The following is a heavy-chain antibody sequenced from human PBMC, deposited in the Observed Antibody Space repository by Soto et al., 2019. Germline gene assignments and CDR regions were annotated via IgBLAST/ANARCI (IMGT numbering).Heavy chain of an antibody. CDR3: ARGPGTYNCFDS. CDR2: IYIDNSETT. J-gene: IGHJ5*01. Sequence: PSETLSLTCTVSGDSISRNYWSWIRQPAGKGLEYIGRIYIDNSETTNYNPSLESRVTMSADTSKNQFSLNLKSVTAADTAVYYCARGPGTYNCFDSWGQGTLVTVSS. V-gene: IGHV4-4*07. D-gene: IGHD3-10*01. CDR1: GDSISRNY.